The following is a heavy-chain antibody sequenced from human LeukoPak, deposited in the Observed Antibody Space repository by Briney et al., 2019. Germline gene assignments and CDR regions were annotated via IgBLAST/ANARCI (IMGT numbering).Heavy chain of an antibody. V-gene: IGHV4-59*08. CDR3: ARQAVHYYGSGSYYNEYYFDY. CDR2: IYYSGST. CDR1: GGSISSYY. D-gene: IGHD3-10*01. J-gene: IGHJ4*02. Sequence: PSETLSLTCTVSGGSISSYYWSWLRQPPGKGLEWIGYIYYSGSTNYNPSLKSRVTISVDTSKNQFSLKLSSVTAADTAVYYCARQAVHYYGSGSYYNEYYFDYWGQGTLVTVSS.